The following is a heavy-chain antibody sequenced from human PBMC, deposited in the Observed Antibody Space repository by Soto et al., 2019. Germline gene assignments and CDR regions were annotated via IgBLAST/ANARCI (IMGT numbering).Heavy chain of an antibody. CDR3: ARGRRSRRYFLDPFDY. D-gene: IGHD3-9*01. Sequence: SVKRSCKAFGGTFSSYAISWVRQAPGQGLEWMGGIIPIFGTANYAQNFQGRVTITADESTSTAYMELNSLRSEDTAVYYCARGRRSRRYFLDPFDYLGQGTLVIVSS. CDR2: IIPIFGTA. J-gene: IGHJ4*02. CDR1: GGTFSSYA. V-gene: IGHV1-69*13.